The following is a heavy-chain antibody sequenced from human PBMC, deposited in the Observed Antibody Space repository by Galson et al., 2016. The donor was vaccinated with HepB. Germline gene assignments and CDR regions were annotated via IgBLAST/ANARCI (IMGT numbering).Heavy chain of an antibody. V-gene: IGHV4-30-4*01. J-gene: IGHJ2*01. Sequence: WIRQPPGKGLEWIGYSDYSGSTYYNPSLKSRITISIDSSKNQFSLKVNSVTAADTAVYYCARETGTHWYFDLWGRGTLISVSS. CDR2: SDYSGST. D-gene: IGHD7-27*01. CDR3: ARETGTHWYFDL.